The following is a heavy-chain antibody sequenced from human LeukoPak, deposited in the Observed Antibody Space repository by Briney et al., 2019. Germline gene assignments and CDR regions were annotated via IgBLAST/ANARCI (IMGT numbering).Heavy chain of an antibody. CDR3: AGGLDYYDSSGLDFDY. Sequence: SETLSLTCTVSGGSISSYYWSWIRKPPGKGLEWIGYIYYSGSTNYNPSLKSRVTISVDTSKNQFSLKLSSVTAADTAVYYCAGGLDYYDSSGLDFDYWGQGTLVTVSS. D-gene: IGHD3-22*01. V-gene: IGHV4-59*01. CDR1: GGSISSYY. CDR2: IYYSGST. J-gene: IGHJ4*02.